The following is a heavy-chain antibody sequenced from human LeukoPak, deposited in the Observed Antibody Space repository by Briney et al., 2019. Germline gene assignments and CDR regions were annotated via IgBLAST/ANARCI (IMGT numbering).Heavy chain of an antibody. CDR1: GFTFSSYG. V-gene: IGHV3-33*01. CDR2: IWYDGSNK. CDR3: ARDGYCSSTSCFDY. D-gene: IGHD2-2*03. Sequence: GGSLRLSCAASGFTFSSYGMHWVRQAPGKGLEWVAVIWYDGSNKYYADSVKGRFTISKDNSKNTLYLQMNSLRAEDTAVYYCARDGYCSSTSCFDYWGQGTLVTVSS. J-gene: IGHJ4*02.